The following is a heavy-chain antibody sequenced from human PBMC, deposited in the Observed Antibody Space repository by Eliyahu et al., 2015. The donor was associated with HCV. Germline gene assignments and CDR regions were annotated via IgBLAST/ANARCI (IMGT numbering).Heavy chain of an antibody. V-gene: IGHV3-21*01. D-gene: IGHD6-19*01. CDR3: ARGSIAVAGTPLYYYGMDV. Sequence: EVQLVESGGGLVKPGGSLRLSCAASGFTFSSYSMXWVRQAPGKGLEWVSSISSSSSYIYYADSVKGRFTISRDNAKNSLYLQMNSLRAEDTAVYYCARGSIAVAGTPLYYYGMDVWGQGTTVTVSS. J-gene: IGHJ6*02. CDR2: ISSSSSYI. CDR1: GFTFSSYS.